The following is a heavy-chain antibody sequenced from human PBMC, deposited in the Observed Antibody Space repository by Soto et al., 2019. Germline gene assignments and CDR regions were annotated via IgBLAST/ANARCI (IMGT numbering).Heavy chain of an antibody. V-gene: IGHV3-74*01. D-gene: IGHD6-6*01. CDR3: ARDRPGPQEYFDY. J-gene: IGHJ4*02. CDR1: GFTFSSDW. CDR2: INTDGSGT. Sequence: EVQLVESGGGLVQPGGSLRLSCAASGFTFSSDWMHWVRQAPGKGLVWVSRINTDGSGTTYADSVKGRFTISRDNAQNIVNLQLKRLRAEDTTDDYCARDRPGPQEYFDYWGRGNMVTVSS.